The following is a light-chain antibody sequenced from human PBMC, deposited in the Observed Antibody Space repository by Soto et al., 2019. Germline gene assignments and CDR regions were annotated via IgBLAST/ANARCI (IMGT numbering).Light chain of an antibody. CDR2: DVT. V-gene: IGLV2-8*01. CDR3: SSYAGFNKVI. Sequence: QSALTQPPSAAGSPGPSVTISCTGTNSDIGMYNFVSWYQQHPGKAPKLTLYDVTERPSGVPDRFSGSKSGNTASLTVSGLQAEDEADYYCSSYAGFNKVIFGGGTKLTVL. J-gene: IGLJ2*01. CDR1: NSDIGMYNF.